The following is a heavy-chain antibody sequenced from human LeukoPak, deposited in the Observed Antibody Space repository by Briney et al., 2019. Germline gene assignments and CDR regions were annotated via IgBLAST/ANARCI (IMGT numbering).Heavy chain of an antibody. Sequence: GGSLRLSCAASGFTFSSYSMNWVRQAPGKGLEWVSSISSSSSYIYYADSVKGRFTISRDNAKNSLYLQMNSLRAEDTAVYYCARDPYRIFGVVIWYCFDYWGQGTLVTVSS. CDR2: ISSSSSYI. J-gene: IGHJ4*02. D-gene: IGHD3-3*01. CDR3: ARDPYRIFGVVIWYCFDY. CDR1: GFTFSSYS. V-gene: IGHV3-21*01.